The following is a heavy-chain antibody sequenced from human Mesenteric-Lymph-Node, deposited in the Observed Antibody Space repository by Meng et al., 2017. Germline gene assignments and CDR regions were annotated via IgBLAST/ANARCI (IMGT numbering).Heavy chain of an antibody. CDR1: GYTFTSYD. Sequence: ASVKVSCKASGYTFTSYDINWVRQATGQGLEWMGWMNPNSGNTGYAQKFQGRVTMTRNTSISTAYMELSSLRSDDTAVYYCARGGVTMVRGAPPHLHWGQGTLVTVSS. D-gene: IGHD3-10*01. CDR3: ARGGVTMVRGAPPHLH. V-gene: IGHV1-8*01. CDR2: MNPNSGNT. J-gene: IGHJ4*02.